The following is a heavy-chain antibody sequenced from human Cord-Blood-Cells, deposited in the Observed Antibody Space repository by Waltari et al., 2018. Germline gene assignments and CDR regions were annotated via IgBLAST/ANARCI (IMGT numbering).Heavy chain of an antibody. D-gene: IGHD6-6*01. CDR2: IYYTGST. Sequence: QVQLQESGPGLVKPSETLSLTCTVPGGSISRYYLRGTRPPPGKGLEWVGYIYYTGSTNYNPSLKSRVTISVDTSKNQFSLKLSSVTAADTAVYYCARDAPDSSSSYALGYWGQGTLVTVSS. J-gene: IGHJ4*02. CDR3: ARDAPDSSSSYALGY. V-gene: IGHV4-59*01. CDR1: GGSISRYY.